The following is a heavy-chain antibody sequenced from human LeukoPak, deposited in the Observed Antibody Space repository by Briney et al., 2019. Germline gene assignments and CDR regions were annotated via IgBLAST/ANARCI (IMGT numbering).Heavy chain of an antibody. D-gene: IGHD5-12*01. Sequence: QPGGSLRLSCAASGFTFRTYAMSWVRQAPGKGLEWVSAVRGSGSDTYYADSVKGRFTISRDNSKNTLYLQMNSLRAEDTAIYYCAKTSRVNSAYDSPFGYWGQGTLVTVSS. CDR2: VRGSGSDT. V-gene: IGHV3-23*01. J-gene: IGHJ4*02. CDR3: AKTSRVNSAYDSPFGY. CDR1: GFTFRTYA.